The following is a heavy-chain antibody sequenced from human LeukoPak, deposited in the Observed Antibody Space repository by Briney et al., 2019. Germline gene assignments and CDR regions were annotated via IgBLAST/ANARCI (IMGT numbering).Heavy chain of an antibody. V-gene: IGHV3-23*01. CDR3: TTDGFRVRGVIYYFDY. J-gene: IGHJ4*02. CDR1: GFTFSSYG. Sequence: GGSLRLSCAASGFTFSSYGMSWVRQAPGKGLEWVSIISAGGGTTYYADSVRGRFTISRDNSKNTLYLQMNSLKTEDTAVYYCTTDGFRVRGVIYYFDYWGQGTLVTVSS. D-gene: IGHD3-10*01. CDR2: ISAGGGTT.